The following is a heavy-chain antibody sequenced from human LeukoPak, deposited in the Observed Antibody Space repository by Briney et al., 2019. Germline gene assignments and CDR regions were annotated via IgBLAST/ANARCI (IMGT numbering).Heavy chain of an antibody. CDR3: AKDRIAVTGPLAMDV. Sequence: SLRLSCAASGFTFDDCAMHWVRQAPGKGLEWVSGISWSSGRIGYADSVKGRFTISRDNAKNSLYLQMNGLRPEDTALYYCAKDRIAVTGPLAMDVWGQGTTVIVSS. V-gene: IGHV3-9*01. D-gene: IGHD6-19*01. CDR2: ISWSSGRI. CDR1: GFTFDDCA. J-gene: IGHJ6*02.